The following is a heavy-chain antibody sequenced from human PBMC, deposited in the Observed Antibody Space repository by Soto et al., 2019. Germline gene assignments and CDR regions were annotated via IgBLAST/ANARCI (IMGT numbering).Heavy chain of an antibody. CDR2: ISGSGGST. Sequence: EVQLLESGGGLVQPGGSLRLSCAASGFTFSSYAMSWVRQAPGKGLEWVSAISGSGGSTYYADSVKGRFTISRDNSKNTLYLQMNSLRAEDTAVYYCAKGVTMVRGLPKLFDYWGQGTLVTVSS. CDR3: AKGVTMVRGLPKLFDY. CDR1: GFTFSSYA. D-gene: IGHD3-10*01. V-gene: IGHV3-23*01. J-gene: IGHJ4*02.